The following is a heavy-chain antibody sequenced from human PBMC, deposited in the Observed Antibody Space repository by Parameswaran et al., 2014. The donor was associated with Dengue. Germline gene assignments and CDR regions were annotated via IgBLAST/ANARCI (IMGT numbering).Heavy chain of an antibody. V-gene: IGHV3-21*01. CDR3: ARGGSLVTYYDFWSGYPSPLGSDY. D-gene: IGHD3-3*01. J-gene: IGHJ4*02. Sequence: VRQAPGKGLEWVSSISSSSSYIYYADSVKGRFTISRDNAKNSLYLQMNSLRAEDTAVYYCARGGSLVTYYDFWSGYPSPLGSDYWGQGTLVTVSS. CDR2: ISSSSSYI.